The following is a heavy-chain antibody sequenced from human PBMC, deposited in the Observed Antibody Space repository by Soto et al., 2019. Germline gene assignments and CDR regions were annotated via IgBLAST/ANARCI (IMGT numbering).Heavy chain of an antibody. V-gene: IGHV4-39*01. CDR1: GDSISSSIYY. J-gene: IGHJ4*02. D-gene: IGHD6-13*01. CDR3: ASQAAVGTRRGACYFDY. Sequence: QLQLQESGPGLVKPSETLSLTCTVSGDSISSSIYYWGWIRQPPGKGLEWIGTIYYSGSTFYNPHRRSRVTISFDTSKNQCSLRLSSVTAADTAVYYCASQAAVGTRRGACYFDYWGQGTLVTVSS. CDR2: IYYSGST.